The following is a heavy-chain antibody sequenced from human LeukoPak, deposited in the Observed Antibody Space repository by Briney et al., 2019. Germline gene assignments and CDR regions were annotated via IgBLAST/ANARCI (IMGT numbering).Heavy chain of an antibody. V-gene: IGHV3-53*01. J-gene: IGHJ4*02. Sequence: GGSLRLSCAASGFTFDDYAMHWVRQAPGKGLEWVSVIYSGGSTYYADSVKGRFTISRDNSKNTLYLQMNSLRAEDTAVYYCARGAEQLVLGYWGQGTLVTVSS. D-gene: IGHD6-6*01. CDR1: GFTFDDYA. CDR3: ARGAEQLVLGY. CDR2: IYSGGST.